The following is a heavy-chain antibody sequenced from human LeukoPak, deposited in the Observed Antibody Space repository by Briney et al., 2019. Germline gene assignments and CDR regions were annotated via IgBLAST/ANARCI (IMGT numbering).Heavy chain of an antibody. CDR3: TTTWEGYGDLDY. CDR2: IKSKTDGGTT. J-gene: IGHJ4*02. D-gene: IGHD4-17*01. Sequence: GGSLRLSWAASGFTFSNAWMSWVRQAPGKGLEWVGRIKSKTDGGTTDYAAPVKGRFTISRDDSKNTLYLQMNSLKTDDTAVYYCTTTWEGYGDLDYWGQGTLVTVSS. CDR1: GFTFSNAW. V-gene: IGHV3-15*01.